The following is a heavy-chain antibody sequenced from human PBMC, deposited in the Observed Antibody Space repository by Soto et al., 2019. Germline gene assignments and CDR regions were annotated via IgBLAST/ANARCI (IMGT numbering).Heavy chain of an antibody. CDR1: GYSFTNYW. CDR3: AIQHPLDSSAWYN. D-gene: IGHD6-19*01. Sequence: GSLKISCKASGYSFTNYWIGWVRQMPGKGLEWMGTIYPGDSDTRYSPSFQGQVTFSVDKSINTAYLHWTSLKASDTAIYYCAIQHPLDSSAWYNWGQGTLVTVSS. J-gene: IGHJ4*02. V-gene: IGHV5-51*01. CDR2: IYPGDSDT.